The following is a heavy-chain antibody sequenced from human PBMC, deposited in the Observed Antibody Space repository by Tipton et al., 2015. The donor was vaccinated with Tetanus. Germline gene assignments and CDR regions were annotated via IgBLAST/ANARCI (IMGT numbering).Heavy chain of an antibody. J-gene: IGHJ6*04. CDR3: ARALVTVPGEDV. CDR2: TSSSSSLI. Sequence: SLRLSCSASGFIFSNYWMSWVRQAPGKGLEWISYTSSSSSLIYYAESVKGRFTISRDNARSSLFLQMNSLRAEDTAVYYCARALVTVPGEDVWGKGTTVTVSS. CDR1: GFIFSNYW. V-gene: IGHV3-48*01. D-gene: IGHD2-2*01.